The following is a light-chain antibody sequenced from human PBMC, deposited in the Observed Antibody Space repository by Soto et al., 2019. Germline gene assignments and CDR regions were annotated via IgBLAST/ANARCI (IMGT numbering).Light chain of an antibody. CDR1: QSITTF. CDR3: QQSYSTPFT. CDR2: RAS. Sequence: DIQMTQSPSSLSASVEDSVTITCRASQSITTFLNWYQQKPGRAPNLLIYRASSLQSGVPSRFSGSGSGTDFTLTISSLQPEDSAFYYCQQSYSTPFTFGQGTNLEVK. V-gene: IGKV1-39*01. J-gene: IGKJ2*01.